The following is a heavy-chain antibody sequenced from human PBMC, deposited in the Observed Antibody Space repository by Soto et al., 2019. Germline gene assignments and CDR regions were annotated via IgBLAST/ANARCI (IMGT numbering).Heavy chain of an antibody. D-gene: IGHD3-10*01. J-gene: IGHJ4*02. CDR3: ARGWPGREFEFDY. CDR1: GGSISSYY. Sequence: SETLSLTCTVSGGSISSYYWSWIRLPPGKGLEWIGYVYYSGSTKYNPSLKSRVTISVDTSKNQFSLKLTSVTAADTAVYYCARGWPGREFEFDYWGQGTLVTVSS. CDR2: VYYSGST. V-gene: IGHV4-59*01.